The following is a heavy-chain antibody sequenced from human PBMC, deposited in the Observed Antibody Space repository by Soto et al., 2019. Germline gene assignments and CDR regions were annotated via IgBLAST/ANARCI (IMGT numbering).Heavy chain of an antibody. CDR1: GGTFTSYG. J-gene: IGHJ4*02. Sequence: QVQLVQSGAEVKKPVSSVKVSCKASGGTFTSYGINWVRQAPGQGLEWMGGIIPIFGTAKYAQKFQGRLTITADASTSTAYMELSSLRSEDTAVYYCAFTYYDDSGYPQWGQGTPVIVSS. CDR3: AFTYYDDSGYPQ. D-gene: IGHD3-22*01. V-gene: IGHV1-69*12. CDR2: IIPIFGTA.